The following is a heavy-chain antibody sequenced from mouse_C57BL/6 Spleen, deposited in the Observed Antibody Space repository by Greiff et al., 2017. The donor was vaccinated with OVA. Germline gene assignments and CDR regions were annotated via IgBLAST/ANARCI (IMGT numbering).Heavy chain of an antibody. D-gene: IGHD2-2*01. CDR1: GYTFTSYW. Sequence: QVQLQQPGAELVRPGSSVKLSCKASGYTFTSYWMHWVKQRPIQGLEWIGNIDPSDSETHYNQKFKDKATLTVDKSSSTAYMQLSSLTSEDSAVYYCARSGYGYDEGSRGYAMDYWGQGTSVTVSS. CDR3: ARSGYGYDEGSRGYAMDY. CDR2: IDPSDSET. J-gene: IGHJ4*01. V-gene: IGHV1-52*01.